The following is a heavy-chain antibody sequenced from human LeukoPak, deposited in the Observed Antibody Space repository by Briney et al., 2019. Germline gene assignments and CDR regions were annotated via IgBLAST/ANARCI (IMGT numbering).Heavy chain of an antibody. CDR2: IYYSGST. D-gene: IGHD4-17*01. CDR1: GGSISSSSYY. V-gene: IGHV4-39*07. CDR3: ARDQDYGPPV. Sequence: SETLSLTCTVSGGSISSSSYYWGWIRQPPGKGLEWIGSIYYSGSTNYNPSLKSRVTISVDTSKNQFSLKLSSVTAADTAVYYCARDQDYGPPVWGQGTLVTVSS. J-gene: IGHJ4*02.